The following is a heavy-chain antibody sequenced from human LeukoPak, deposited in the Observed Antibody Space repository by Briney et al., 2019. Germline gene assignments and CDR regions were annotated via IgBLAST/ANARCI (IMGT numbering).Heavy chain of an antibody. Sequence: GGSLRLPCAASGFTFSSYGMHWVRQAPGKGLEWVAVIWYDGSNKYYADSVKGRFTISRDNSKNTLYLQMNSLRAEDTAVYYCAREGGTGTTGDYYYYGMDVWGQGTTVTVSS. CDR3: AREGGTGTTGDYYYYGMDV. CDR2: IWYDGSNK. D-gene: IGHD1-7*01. V-gene: IGHV3-33*01. CDR1: GFTFSSYG. J-gene: IGHJ6*02.